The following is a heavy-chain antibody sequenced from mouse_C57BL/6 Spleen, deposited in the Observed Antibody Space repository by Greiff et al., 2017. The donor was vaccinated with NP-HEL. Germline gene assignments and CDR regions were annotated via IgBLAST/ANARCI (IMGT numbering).Heavy chain of an antibody. CDR2: ISSGSSTI. D-gene: IGHD1-1*01. CDR1: GFTFSDYG. Sequence: DVMLVESGGGLVKPGGSLKLSCAASGFTFSDYGMHWVRQAPEKGLEWVAYISSGSSTIYYADTVKGRFTISRDNAKNTLFLQMTSLRSEDTAMYYCARTTVVAQDYWGQGTTLTVSS. J-gene: IGHJ2*01. CDR3: ARTTVVAQDY. V-gene: IGHV5-17*01.